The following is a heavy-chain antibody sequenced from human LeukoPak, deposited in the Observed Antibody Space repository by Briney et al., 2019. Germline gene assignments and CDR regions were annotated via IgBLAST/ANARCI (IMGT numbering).Heavy chain of an antibody. CDR2: VSYDGTDK. CDR1: GFTFSSST. J-gene: IGHJ4*02. Sequence: GGSLRLSCAVTGFTFSSSTMHWVRLAPGKGLEWVAIVSYDGTDKHYADSVKGRSTISRDNSKNMVYLQMNSLRLEDTAVYYCARDSWDILTGYYSHYFDYWGQGTLVTVSS. V-gene: IGHV3-30*04. D-gene: IGHD3-9*01. CDR3: ARDSWDILTGYYSHYFDY.